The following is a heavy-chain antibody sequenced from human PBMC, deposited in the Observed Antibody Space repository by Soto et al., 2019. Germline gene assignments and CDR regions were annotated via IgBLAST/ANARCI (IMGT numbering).Heavy chain of an antibody. CDR1: GFTFSSYA. J-gene: IGHJ4*02. D-gene: IGHD5-12*01. CDR3: AKEMVATIWGFDY. Sequence: EVQLLESGGGLVQPGGSVRLSCAASGFTFSSYAMSWVRQAPGKGLEWVSAISGSGGSTYYADSVKGRFTISRDNSKNTPYLQMNSLRAEDTAVYYCAKEMVATIWGFDYWGQGTLVTVSS. V-gene: IGHV3-23*01. CDR2: ISGSGGST.